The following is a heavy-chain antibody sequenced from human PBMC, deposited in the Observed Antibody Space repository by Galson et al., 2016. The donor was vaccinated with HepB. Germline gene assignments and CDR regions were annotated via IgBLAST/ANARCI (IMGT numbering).Heavy chain of an antibody. J-gene: IGHJ3*01. CDR1: GFTFSSFT. CDR3: ARARVVTGIYDAFNV. Sequence: SLRLSCAASGFTFSSFTMHWVRRAPGTGLEWLALVSPDGDKGYYADSVKGRFSISRDNSRNTLYLHINSLRPDDTATYFCARARVVTGIYDAFNVWGKGQWSPSLQ. V-gene: IGHV3-30*04. D-gene: IGHD2-21*02. CDR2: VSPDGDKG.